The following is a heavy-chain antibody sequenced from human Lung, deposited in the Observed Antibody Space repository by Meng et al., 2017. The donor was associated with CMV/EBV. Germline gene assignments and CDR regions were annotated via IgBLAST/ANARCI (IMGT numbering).Heavy chain of an antibody. D-gene: IGHD4-11*01. CDR1: GFTFSSYW. CDR3: ARATGGDY. Sequence: GGSLRLSCVASGFTFSSYWMSWVRQAPGRGLEWVANINLYGSEKYYMDSVKGRFTISRDNAKNSLYLQMNSRRTEDTAVYYCARATGGDYWGQGTLVTVSS. CDR2: INLYGSEK. V-gene: IGHV3-7*01. J-gene: IGHJ4*02.